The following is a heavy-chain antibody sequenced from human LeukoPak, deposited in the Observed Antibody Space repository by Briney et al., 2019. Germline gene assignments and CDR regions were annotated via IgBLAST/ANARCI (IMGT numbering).Heavy chain of an antibody. CDR3: ATLTFTTRYGSGTTGY. V-gene: IGHV4-59*12. CDR2: IYYSGST. J-gene: IGHJ4*02. Sequence: SETLSLTCTVSGGSISSYYWSWIRQPPGKGLEWIRYIYYSGSTNYNPSLKSRVTISVDTSKNQFSLKLSSVTAADTAVYYCATLTFTTRYGSGTTGYWGQGTLVTVSS. D-gene: IGHD3-10*01. CDR1: GGSISSYY.